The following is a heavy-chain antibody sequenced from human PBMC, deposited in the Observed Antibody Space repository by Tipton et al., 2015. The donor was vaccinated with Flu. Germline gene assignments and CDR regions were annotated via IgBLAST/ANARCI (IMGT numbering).Heavy chain of an antibody. Sequence: TLSLTCTVSGDSISSYYWSWIRQPPGKGLEWFGSIYYSGTTNYNPSLKSRVTMSVDTSKNQFSLELSSVTAADTAIYYCASGGGIVVENWFDPWCQGTLVTVSS. V-gene: IGHV4-59*07. J-gene: IGHJ5*02. CDR3: ASGGGIVVENWFDP. CDR2: IYYSGTT. CDR1: GDSISSYY. D-gene: IGHD3-22*01.